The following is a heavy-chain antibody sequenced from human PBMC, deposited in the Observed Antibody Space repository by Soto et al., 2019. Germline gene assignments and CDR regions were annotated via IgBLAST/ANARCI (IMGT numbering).Heavy chain of an antibody. Sequence: QMQLVQSGPEVKKPGTSVKVSCKASGFTFTISAVQWVRQARGQRLEWIGWIVVGSGNTNYAQKFQERVTITRDMSTSTAYMELSSLRSEDTAVYYCAARALVGATSNYFDSWGQGTLVTVSS. V-gene: IGHV1-58*01. D-gene: IGHD1-26*01. CDR3: AARALVGATSNYFDS. CDR1: GFTFTISA. CDR2: IVVGSGNT. J-gene: IGHJ4*02.